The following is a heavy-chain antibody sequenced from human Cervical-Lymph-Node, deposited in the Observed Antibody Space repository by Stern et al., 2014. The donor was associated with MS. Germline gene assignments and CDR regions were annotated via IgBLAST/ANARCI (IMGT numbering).Heavy chain of an antibody. CDR3: ANHYYYGMDV. J-gene: IGHJ6*02. V-gene: IGHV3-48*01. CDR1: GFTFGNYN. Sequence: VQLMQSGGGLVQPGGSLRLSCAASGFTFGNYNMNWVRQAPGKGLEWVSYISSSSSTIYYADSVKGRFTISRDNAKNSLYLQMNSLRAEDTAVYYCANHYYYGMDVWGQGTTVTVSS. CDR2: ISSSSSTI.